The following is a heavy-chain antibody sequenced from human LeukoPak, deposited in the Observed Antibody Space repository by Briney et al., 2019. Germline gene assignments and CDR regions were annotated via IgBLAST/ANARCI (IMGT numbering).Heavy chain of an antibody. Sequence: GGSLRLSCAASGLTFSIYGMGWVRQAPGKGLEWVSSISDNGGNTYYADSAKGRFTSSRDNSKNTLYLQLNSLRAEDTAVYYCARERERFLNLWGQGTLVTVSS. V-gene: IGHV3-23*01. CDR1: GLTFSIYG. J-gene: IGHJ5*02. CDR2: ISDNGGNT. D-gene: IGHD3-3*01. CDR3: ARERERFLNL.